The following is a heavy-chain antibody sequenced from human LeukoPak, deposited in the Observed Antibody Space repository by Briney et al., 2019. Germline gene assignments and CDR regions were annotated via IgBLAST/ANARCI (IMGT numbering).Heavy chain of an antibody. CDR2: IKSKPAGGST. V-gene: IGHV3-15*01. CDR3: TTDRYYDNSELQFQH. D-gene: IGHD3-22*01. Sequence: KTGGSLRLSCTASGFTFSNAWMSWVRQAPGKGLEWVGRIKSKPAGGSTDYAAPIKGRFTISRDDSKNTLYLQVNSLKVEDTAVYYCTTDRYYDNSELQFQHWGQGTLVTVSS. CDR1: GFTFSNAW. J-gene: IGHJ1*01.